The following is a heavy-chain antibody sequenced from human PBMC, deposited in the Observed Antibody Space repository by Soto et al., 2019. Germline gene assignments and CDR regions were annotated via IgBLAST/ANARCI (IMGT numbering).Heavy chain of an antibody. CDR3: AREDAARIERWFDA. V-gene: IGHV4-31*11. D-gene: IGHD6-6*01. Sequence: QVQLQESGPRLVKPSQTLSLPCAVSGSIISASYSWNWIRQSPGRGLEWIGHIYSSGSTYYNPSLKSRVSISVDTSNNQFSLKLTSVTAADTAVYFCAREDAARIERWFDAWGQGILVTVSS. CDR2: IYSSGST. J-gene: IGHJ5*02. CDR1: GSIISASYS.